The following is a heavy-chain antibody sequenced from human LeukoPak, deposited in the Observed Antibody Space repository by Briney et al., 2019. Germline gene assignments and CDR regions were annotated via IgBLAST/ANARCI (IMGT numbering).Heavy chain of an antibody. CDR2: INPNSGGT. D-gene: IGHD2-2*01. Sequence: ASVTVSFKASGYTFTGYYMHWVRQAPGQGLEWMGWINPNSGGTNYAQKFQGRVTMTRDTSISTAYMELSRLRSDDTAVYYCARDGGYCSSTSCYYYYYGMDVWGQGTTVTVSS. CDR3: ARDGGYCSSTSCYYYYYGMDV. CDR1: GYTFTGYY. J-gene: IGHJ6*02. V-gene: IGHV1-2*02.